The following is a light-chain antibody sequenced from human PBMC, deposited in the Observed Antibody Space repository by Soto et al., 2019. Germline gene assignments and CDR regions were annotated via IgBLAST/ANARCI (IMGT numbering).Light chain of an antibody. CDR3: QQYHTTPWT. CDR2: WAS. CDR1: QSVLYSSNNKNH. Sequence: DIVMTQSPDSLAVSLGERATINCKSSQSVLYSSNNKNHLAWYQQKPGQPPKLLIYWASTRESGVPERFSGGGSGTDFTLTISSLQAEDVAVYYCQQYHTTPWTFGQGTKVEMK. J-gene: IGKJ1*01. V-gene: IGKV4-1*01.